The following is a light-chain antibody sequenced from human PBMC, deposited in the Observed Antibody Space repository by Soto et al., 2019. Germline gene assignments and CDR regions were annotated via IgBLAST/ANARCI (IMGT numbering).Light chain of an antibody. CDR3: QPRINWPPMT. CDR1: QSVGSD. Sequence: EIVLTQSPATLSLSPGERATLSCRASQSVGSDLAWYQQKPGQAPRLLIYDAFNRATDIPARFSGSGSGTDFTLTISSLDPEDIAVYYCQPRINWPPMTFGQGSRLEI. V-gene: IGKV3-11*01. J-gene: IGKJ5*01. CDR2: DAF.